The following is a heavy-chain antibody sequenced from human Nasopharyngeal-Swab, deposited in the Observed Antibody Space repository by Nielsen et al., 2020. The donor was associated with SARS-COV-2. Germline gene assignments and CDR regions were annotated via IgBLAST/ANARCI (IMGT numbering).Heavy chain of an antibody. CDR1: GFTFSSYW. Sequence: GESLKISCAASGFTFSSYWMSWVRQAPGKGLEWVANIKQDGSKKYYVDSVKGRFTISRDNAKNSLYLQMNSLRAEDTAVYYCARDSSAVAGSYYYYGMDVWGQGTTVTVSS. CDR3: ARDSSAVAGSYYYYGMDV. D-gene: IGHD6-19*01. CDR2: IKQDGSKK. J-gene: IGHJ6*02. V-gene: IGHV3-7*01.